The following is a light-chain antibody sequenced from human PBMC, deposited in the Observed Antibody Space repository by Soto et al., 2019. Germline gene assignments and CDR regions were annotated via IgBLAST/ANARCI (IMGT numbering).Light chain of an antibody. J-gene: IGLJ1*01. Sequence: QSALTQPASVSGSPGQSITISCTGTSSDVGGYNYVSWYQQHPGKAPKLMIYDVSNRPSGVSNRFSGSKSGNTASLTISGLQAEDEADYYCSSYTXSSSLEVFGTGTKVTVL. CDR1: SSDVGGYNY. V-gene: IGLV2-14*01. CDR3: SSYTXSSSLEV. CDR2: DVS.